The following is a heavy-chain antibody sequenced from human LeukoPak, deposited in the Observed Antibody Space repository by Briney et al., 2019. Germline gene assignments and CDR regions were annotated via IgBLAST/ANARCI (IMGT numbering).Heavy chain of an antibody. CDR1: GFTFSIYW. CDR3: ARDKSYGIDY. V-gene: IGHV3-74*01. J-gene: IGHJ4*02. D-gene: IGHD3-16*01. Sequence: PGGSLRRSCAASGFTFSIYWMHWVRQSPGKGLVWFSRINSDGSSISYADYVKGRFTISRDNAKNTVYLQMNSLRAEDTAVYYCARDKSYGIDYWGQGTLVTVSS. CDR2: INSDGSSI.